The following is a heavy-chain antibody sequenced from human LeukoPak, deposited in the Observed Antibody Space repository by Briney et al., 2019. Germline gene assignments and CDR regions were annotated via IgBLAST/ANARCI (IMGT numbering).Heavy chain of an antibody. V-gene: IGHV3-48*04. J-gene: IGHJ4*02. CDR2: ISSSSSTI. Sequence: GGSLRLSCAASGFTFSSYSMNWVRQAPGKGLEWVSYISSSSSTIYYADSVKGRFTISRDNAKNSLYLQMNSLRAEDTAVYYCARGDYYDSSGSPFDYWGQGTLVTVSS. CDR1: GFTFSSYS. D-gene: IGHD3-22*01. CDR3: ARGDYYDSSGSPFDY.